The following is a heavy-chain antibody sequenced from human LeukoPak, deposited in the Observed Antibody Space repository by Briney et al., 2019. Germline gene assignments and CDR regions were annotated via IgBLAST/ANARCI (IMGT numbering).Heavy chain of an antibody. D-gene: IGHD1-26*01. Sequence: GGSLRLSCAASGLTFSSYAMSWVRQAPGKGLEWVSAISGSGGSTYYADSVKGRFTISRDNSKNTLYLKMNSLRAEDTAVYYCAKNIVGATTRYFDYWGQGTLVTVSS. CDR3: AKNIVGATTRYFDY. V-gene: IGHV3-23*01. CDR2: ISGSGGST. CDR1: GLTFSSYA. J-gene: IGHJ4*02.